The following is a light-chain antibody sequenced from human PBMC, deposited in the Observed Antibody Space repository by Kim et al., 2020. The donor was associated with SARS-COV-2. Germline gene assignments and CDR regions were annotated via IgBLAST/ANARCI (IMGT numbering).Light chain of an antibody. J-gene: IGLJ3*02. CDR1: VLAKRY. CDR3: YSAADNNWV. Sequence: VCPGQTARITCSGEVLAKRYVRWFQQKPGQAPVLVIYKDNKRPSGIPERFSGSSSGTTVTLTISGAQVEDEADYYCYSAADNNWVFGGGTQLTVL. CDR2: KDN. V-gene: IGLV3-27*01.